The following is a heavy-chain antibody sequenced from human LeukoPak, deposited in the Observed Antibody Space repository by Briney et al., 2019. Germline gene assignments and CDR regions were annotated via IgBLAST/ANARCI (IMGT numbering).Heavy chain of an antibody. CDR3: ARDFAVTTQKYYYYYGMDV. V-gene: IGHV1-18*01. CDR1: GYTFTSYG. CDR2: INSNDGNT. D-gene: IGHD4-11*01. Sequence: ASVKVSCKASGYTFTSYGISWVRQAHGEGLERMGWINSNDGNTNYEQKFQGRVTMTTDTSTSTAYMELRSLRSDDTAVYYCARDFAVTTQKYYYYYGMDVWGQGTTVTVSS. J-gene: IGHJ6*02.